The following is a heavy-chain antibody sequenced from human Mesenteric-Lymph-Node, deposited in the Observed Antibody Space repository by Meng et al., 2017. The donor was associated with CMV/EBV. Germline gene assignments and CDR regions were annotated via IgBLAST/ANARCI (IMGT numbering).Heavy chain of an antibody. CDR1: GFTFSSYE. CDR2: ISSSGSTI. J-gene: IGHJ6*02. V-gene: IGHV3-48*03. CDR3: AREPSGDGMDV. D-gene: IGHD7-27*01. Sequence: GGSLRLSCAASGFTFSSYEMNWVRQAPGKGLEWVSYISSSGSTICYADSVKGRFTISRDNAKNSLYLQMNSLRAEDTAVYYCAREPSGDGMDVWGQGTTVTVSS.